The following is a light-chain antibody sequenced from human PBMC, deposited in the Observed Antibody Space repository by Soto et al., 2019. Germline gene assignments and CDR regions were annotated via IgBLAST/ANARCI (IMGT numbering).Light chain of an antibody. CDR1: QDINTY. CDR3: QQYYSYPLT. Sequence: DIQMTQSPSSLSASVGDRVTITCRASQDINTYLAWFQQKPGKAPKSLIFAASSLQSAAQSKFRGSGSCTDFTPTNSSLQPKDFATDYGQQYYSYPLTFGQGTSVEIK. CDR2: AAS. J-gene: IGKJ5*01. V-gene: IGKV1-16*02.